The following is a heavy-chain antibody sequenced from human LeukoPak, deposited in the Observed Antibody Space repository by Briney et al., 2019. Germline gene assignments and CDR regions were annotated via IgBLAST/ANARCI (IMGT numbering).Heavy chain of an antibody. J-gene: IGHJ4*02. D-gene: IGHD3-16*01. Sequence: ASVKVSCKASGFTFTDYYMHWARQAPGQGPEWMGWINSNTGATNYAQNFQGRVTMTRDTSISTAYMDLSRLTSDDTAMYYCVRDVTRGGFWGQGTLVTVSS. CDR3: VRDVTRGGF. CDR2: INSNTGAT. CDR1: GFTFTDYY. V-gene: IGHV1-2*02.